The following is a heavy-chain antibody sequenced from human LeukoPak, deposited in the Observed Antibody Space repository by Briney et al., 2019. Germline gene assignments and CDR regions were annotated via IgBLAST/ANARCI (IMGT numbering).Heavy chain of an antibody. D-gene: IGHD2-2*01. J-gene: IGHJ4*02. V-gene: IGHV4-59*01. CDR1: GGSISTYY. CDR2: VSYSGST. Sequence: PSETLSLTCALSGGSISTYYWSWIRQPPGKGLEWVGYVSYSGSTNYNPSLKSRVTISVDTSREQFSLKLSSVTAADTAVYYCARARSKWYHDYWGQGTLVTVSS. CDR3: ARARSKWYHDY.